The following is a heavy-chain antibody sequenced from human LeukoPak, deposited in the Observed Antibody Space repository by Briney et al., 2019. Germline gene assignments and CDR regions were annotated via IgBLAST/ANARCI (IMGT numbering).Heavy chain of an antibody. J-gene: IGHJ4*02. Sequence: SGGSLRLSCAASGFTFSNYGMHWVRQAPGKGLEGVAVIWYDGSNKYYTTSVKGRFTISRDNSKNTLYLQMNSLRAEDTAVYYCAKDVDCSSISCYVRGGWLDYWGQGTLVTVSS. CDR1: GFTFSNYG. V-gene: IGHV3-33*06. CDR2: IWYDGSNK. CDR3: AKDVDCSSISCYVRGGWLDY. D-gene: IGHD2-2*01.